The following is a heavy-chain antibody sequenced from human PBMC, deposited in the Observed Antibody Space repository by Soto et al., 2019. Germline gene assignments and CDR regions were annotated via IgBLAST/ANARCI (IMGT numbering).Heavy chain of an antibody. D-gene: IGHD1-1*01. CDR3: AGGVDAGVAV. CDR1: GYTFTTYD. J-gene: IGHJ6*02. CDR2: MSPNSGAT. Sequence: QVQLVQSGAEVTKPGASVKVSCKASGYTFTTYDINWVRQATGQGLEWLGWMSPNSGATGYAQKSQGRVTMTSHTSMTTAHMELSNLRSEHTAMYSCAGGVDAGVAVWGQGPTVPVPS. V-gene: IGHV1-8*01.